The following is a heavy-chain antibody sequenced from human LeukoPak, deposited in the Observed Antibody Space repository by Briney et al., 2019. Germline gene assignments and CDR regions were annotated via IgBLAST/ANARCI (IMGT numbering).Heavy chain of an antibody. CDR1: GFTFDDYT. Sequence: GGSLRLSCAASGFTFDDYTMHWVRQAPGKGLEWVSLISWDGGSTYYADSVKGRFTISRDNAKNSLYLQMNSLRAEDTAVYYCAKRLYYYYYMDVWGKGTTVTISS. J-gene: IGHJ6*03. CDR3: AKRLYYYYYMDV. D-gene: IGHD3-22*01. CDR2: ISWDGGST. V-gene: IGHV3-43*01.